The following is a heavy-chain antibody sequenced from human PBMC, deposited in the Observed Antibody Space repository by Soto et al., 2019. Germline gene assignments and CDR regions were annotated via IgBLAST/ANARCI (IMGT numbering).Heavy chain of an antibody. CDR2: IIPIFGTA. Sequence: QVQLVQSGAEVKKPGSSVKVSCKASGGTFSSYAISWVRQAPGQGLEWMGGIIPIFGTANYAQKFQGRVTSTADESTSTAYMELSSLRSEDTAVYYCAIIVGARRSYYYYGMDVWGQGTTVTVSS. D-gene: IGHD1-26*01. V-gene: IGHV1-69*01. CDR3: AIIVGARRSYYYYGMDV. CDR1: GGTFSSYA. J-gene: IGHJ6*02.